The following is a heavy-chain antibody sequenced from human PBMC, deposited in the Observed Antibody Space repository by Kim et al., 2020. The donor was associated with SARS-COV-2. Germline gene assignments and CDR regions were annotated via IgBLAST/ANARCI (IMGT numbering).Heavy chain of an antibody. V-gene: IGHV1-2*04. CDR2: INPNSGGT. CDR3: ARVYERDYYYGMDV. D-gene: IGHD5-12*01. J-gene: IGHJ6*02. CDR1: GYTFTGYY. Sequence: ASVKVSCKASGYTFTGYYMHWVRQAPGQGLEWMGWINPNSGGTNYAQKFQGWVTMTRDTSISTAYMELSRLRSDDTAVYYWARVYERDYYYGMDVWGQGTTVTVSS.